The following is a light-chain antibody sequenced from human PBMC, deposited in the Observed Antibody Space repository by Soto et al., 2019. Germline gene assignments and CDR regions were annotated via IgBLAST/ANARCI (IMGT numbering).Light chain of an antibody. CDR2: EVT. J-gene: IGLJ1*01. CDR1: SSDVGSYNL. CDR3: CSYAGGGADV. Sequence: QSVLTQPASVSGSPGQSITISCTGTSSDVGSYNLVSWYQQYPGKAPKFMIYEVTKRPSGVANRFSGSKSGNTASLTISGLQAEDEADYYCCSYAGGGADVFGIGTKLTVL. V-gene: IGLV2-23*02.